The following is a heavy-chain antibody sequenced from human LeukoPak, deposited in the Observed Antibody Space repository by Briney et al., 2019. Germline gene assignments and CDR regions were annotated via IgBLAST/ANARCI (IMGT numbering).Heavy chain of an antibody. CDR3: ARVGAAADTWDY. J-gene: IGHJ4*02. CDR1: GFTFSNYW. D-gene: IGHD6-13*01. Sequence: PGGSLRLSCAASGFTFSNYWMSWVRQAPGKGLEWVANIKQDGNEKYYVDSVKGRFTISRDNAKNSLYLQMNSLRAEDTAVYYCARVGAAADTWDYWGQGTLVTVSS. V-gene: IGHV3-7*03. CDR2: IKQDGNEK.